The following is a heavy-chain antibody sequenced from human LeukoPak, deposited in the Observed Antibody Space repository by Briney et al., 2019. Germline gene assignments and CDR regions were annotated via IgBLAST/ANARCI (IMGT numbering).Heavy chain of an antibody. V-gene: IGHV3-21*01. J-gene: IGHJ4*02. CDR2: ISSSSYI. D-gene: IGHD3-16*02. CDR1: GFTFSSYS. Sequence: GGSLRLSCAASGFTFSSYSMNWVRQAPGKGLEWVSSISSSSYIYYADSVKGRFTISRDNAKNSLYLQMNSLRAEDTAVYYCASQGGYDYVWGSYRSKGYFDYWGQGTLVTVSS. CDR3: ASQGGYDYVWGSYRSKGYFDY.